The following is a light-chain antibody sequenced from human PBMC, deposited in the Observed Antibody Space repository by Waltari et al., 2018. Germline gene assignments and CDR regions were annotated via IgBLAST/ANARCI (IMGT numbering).Light chain of an antibody. CDR2: GAS. CDR3: QQYGSSPPWT. Sequence: EIVWTQSPGTLSLSPGERATLSCRSSQSVSSSYLTWYQQKPGQAPRLLVYGASSRATGIPDRFSGSWSGTDFTLTISRLEPEDFAVYSCQQYGSSPPWTFGPGTKVEIK. V-gene: IGKV3-20*01. J-gene: IGKJ1*01. CDR1: QSVSSSY.